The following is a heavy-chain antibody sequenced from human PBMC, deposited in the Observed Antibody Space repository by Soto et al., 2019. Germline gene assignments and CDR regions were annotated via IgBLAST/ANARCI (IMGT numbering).Heavy chain of an antibody. J-gene: IGHJ6*02. CDR1: GGTFSSYA. D-gene: IGHD5-18*01. CDR3: ARLRSGYQYYXMDG. V-gene: IGHV1-69*13. CDR2: IIPIFGTA. Sequence: SVKVSFKASGGTFSSYAISWVRQAPGQGLEWMGGIIPIFGTANYAQKFQGRVTITADESTSTAYMELSSLRSEDTAVYYCARLRSGYQYYXMDGWGQGTAVTVSS.